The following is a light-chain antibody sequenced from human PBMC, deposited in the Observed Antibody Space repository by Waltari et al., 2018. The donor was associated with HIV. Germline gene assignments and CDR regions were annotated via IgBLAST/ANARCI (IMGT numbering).Light chain of an antibody. CDR1: SSNIGAGYD. CDR2: ANI. J-gene: IGLJ2*01. Sequence: QSVLTQPPSVSGAPGQRVPISCTGSSSNIGAGYDVHLYHQLPGTAPKLLIYANINRPSGVPDRFSGSKSGSSASLASTGLQAEDEAHYYCQSFDSSLTTSGVIFGGGTKLTVL. CDR3: QSFDSSLTTSGVI. V-gene: IGLV1-40*01.